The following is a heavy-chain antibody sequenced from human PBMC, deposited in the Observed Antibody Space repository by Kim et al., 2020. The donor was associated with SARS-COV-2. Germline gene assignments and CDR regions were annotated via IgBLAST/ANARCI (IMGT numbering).Heavy chain of an antibody. V-gene: IGHV4-59*10. CDR3: ARGYTNAPAGGSHYGVGV. J-gene: IGHJ6*01. CDR1: GGSFSGYY. Sequence: SETLSLTCTVYGGSFSGYYWSWIRQPPGKGLEWIGRINTSGSTNYNPSLKSRVTMSVDTSKNQFSLKLSSVTAADTAVYYCARGYTNAPAGGSHYGVGV. D-gene: IGHD2-8*01. CDR2: INTSGST.